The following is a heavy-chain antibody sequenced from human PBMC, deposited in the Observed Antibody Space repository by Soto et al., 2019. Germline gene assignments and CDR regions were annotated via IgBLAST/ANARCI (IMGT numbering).Heavy chain of an antibody. J-gene: IGHJ5*02. V-gene: IGHV1-3*01. CDR2: XXAGNGNX. CDR3: ARAVVVTLINWFDP. Sequence: ASVKVSCKAAGYTFTSYAMHWVRQAPGQRLEWXGWXXAGNGNXKXXXXXXGRVTITRDTSASTAYMELSSLGSEDKAVYYCARAVVVTLINWFDPWGQGTLVTSPQ. CDR1: GYTFTSYA. D-gene: IGHD3-22*01.